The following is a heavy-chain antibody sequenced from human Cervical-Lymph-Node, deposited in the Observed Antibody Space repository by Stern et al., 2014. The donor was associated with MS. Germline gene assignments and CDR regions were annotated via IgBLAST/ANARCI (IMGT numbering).Heavy chain of an antibody. Sequence: VQLVESGAEVKKPGASVKVSCKASGYTFTNYYIHWVRQAHGQRLEWMGVINPGGGSTSYTPKFQGRFSMTRDTPTNTVYMEMRSLRSDDTAVYYCVRDPHTTFTTGYPYWGQGTLVTVSS. CDR2: INPGGGST. CDR3: VRDPHTTFTTGYPY. D-gene: IGHD4-11*01. J-gene: IGHJ4*02. CDR1: GYTFTNYY. V-gene: IGHV1-46*01.